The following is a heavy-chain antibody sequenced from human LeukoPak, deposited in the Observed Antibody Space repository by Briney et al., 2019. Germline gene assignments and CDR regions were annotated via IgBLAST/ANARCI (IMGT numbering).Heavy chain of an antibody. V-gene: IGHV4-59*08. D-gene: IGHD6-25*01. CDR3: ATSRLGSAPSMDV. CDR1: GGSISSYY. J-gene: IGHJ6*02. Sequence: SETLSLTCTVSGGSISSYYWSWIRQPPGKGLEWIGYIYYSGSTNYNPPLKSRVTISVDTSKNQFSLKLSSVTAADTAVYYCATSRLGSAPSMDVWGQGTTVTVSS. CDR2: IYYSGST.